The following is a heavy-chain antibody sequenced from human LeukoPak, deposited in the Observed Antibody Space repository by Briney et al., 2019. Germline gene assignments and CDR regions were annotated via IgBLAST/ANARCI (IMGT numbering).Heavy chain of an antibody. D-gene: IGHD5-12*01. Sequence: GESLKISCKASGYSFTSYWIGWVRQMPGKGLEWMGIIYPYDSDTRYSPSFQGQVTISADKSISTAYLQWSNLKASDTAMYYCARHIGYSAWNPDYWGEGTLVTVSS. CDR1: GYSFTSYW. CDR2: IYPYDSDT. V-gene: IGHV5-51*01. CDR3: ARHIGYSAWNPDY. J-gene: IGHJ4*02.